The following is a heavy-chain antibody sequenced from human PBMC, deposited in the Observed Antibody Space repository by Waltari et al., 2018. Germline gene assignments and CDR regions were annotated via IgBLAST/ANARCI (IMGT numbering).Heavy chain of an antibody. CDR1: GFTVSTNS. J-gene: IGHJ4*02. V-gene: IGHV3-53*01. CDR3: ARGETTSDY. D-gene: IGHD4-17*01. CDR2: IYRGGST. Sequence: EVQLVESGGGLIQQGGSLRLSCAASGFTVSTNSMTWVRQAPGKGLEWVAVIYRGGSTYYADSVNGRFTISRDNSKNTLYLQINTLRAEDTAVYYCARGETTSDYWGQGTLVTVSS.